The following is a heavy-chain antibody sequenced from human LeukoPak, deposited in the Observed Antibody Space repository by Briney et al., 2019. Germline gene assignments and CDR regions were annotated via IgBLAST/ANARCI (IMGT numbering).Heavy chain of an antibody. CDR1: GHTFTGYY. CDR3: ARVRITMVRGVIISNGFDI. CDR2: INPNSGGT. V-gene: IGHV1-2*02. D-gene: IGHD3-10*01. Sequence: ASVKVSCKASGHTFTGYYMHWVRQAPGQGLEWMGWINPNSGGTNYAQKFQGRVTMTRDTSISTAYMELSRLRSGDTAVYYCARVRITMVRGVIISNGFDIWGQGTMVTVSS. J-gene: IGHJ3*02.